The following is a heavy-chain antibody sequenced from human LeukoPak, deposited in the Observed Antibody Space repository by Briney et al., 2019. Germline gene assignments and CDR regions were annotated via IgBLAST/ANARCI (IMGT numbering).Heavy chain of an antibody. CDR1: GFTFSSYA. Sequence: PGGSLRLSCAASGFTFSSYAMHWVRQAPGKGLEWVAVISYDGSNKYYADSVKGRFTISRDNSKNTLYLQMNSLRAEDTAVYYCARDSEYSSSSGISWGQGTLVTVSS. D-gene: IGHD6-6*01. V-gene: IGHV3-30-3*01. CDR2: ISYDGSNK. CDR3: ARDSEYSSSSGIS. J-gene: IGHJ5*02.